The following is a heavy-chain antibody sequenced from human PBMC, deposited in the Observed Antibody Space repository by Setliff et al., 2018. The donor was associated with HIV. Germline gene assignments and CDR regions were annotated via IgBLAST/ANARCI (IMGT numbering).Heavy chain of an antibody. Sequence: SETLSLTCAVSGYSITSDYYWGRIRQPPGKGLEWIGIFYHSGSTYYNPSLKSRVTISVDTSKNQFSLKLSSVTAADTAVYYCVRAGDYVWGSYRLDYWGQRTLVTVSS. V-gene: IGHV4-38-2*01. CDR1: GYSITSDYY. CDR2: FYHSGST. D-gene: IGHD3-16*02. J-gene: IGHJ4*02. CDR3: VRAGDYVWGSYRLDY.